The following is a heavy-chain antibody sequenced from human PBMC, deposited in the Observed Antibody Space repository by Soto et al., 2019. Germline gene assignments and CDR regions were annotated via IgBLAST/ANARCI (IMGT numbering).Heavy chain of an antibody. J-gene: IGHJ4*02. D-gene: IGHD7-27*01. V-gene: IGHV4-59*11. Sequence: QVQLQESGPGLVKPSETLSLTCTVSGGSISNHYWSWIRQPPGKGLEWIGYIYYNGNTNYNTPLKRRVTMSVDTSKNQISLKLSSVTAADTAVYYCTRANWYSEYWGQGTLVTVSS. CDR2: IYYNGNT. CDR3: TRANWYSEY. CDR1: GGSISNHY.